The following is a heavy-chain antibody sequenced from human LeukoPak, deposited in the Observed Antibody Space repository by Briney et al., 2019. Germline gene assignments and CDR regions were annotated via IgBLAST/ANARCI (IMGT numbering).Heavy chain of an antibody. D-gene: IGHD3-22*01. V-gene: IGHV3-23*01. CDR3: AKDVWSMIVALDY. CDR2: ISGSGGST. Sequence: GGTLRLSCAASGFTFSSYDMSWVRQAPGKGLEWVSAISGSGGSTYYADSVKGRFTISRDNSKNTLYLQMNSLRAEDTAVYYCAKDVWSMIVALDYWGQGTLVTVSS. CDR1: GFTFSSYD. J-gene: IGHJ4*02.